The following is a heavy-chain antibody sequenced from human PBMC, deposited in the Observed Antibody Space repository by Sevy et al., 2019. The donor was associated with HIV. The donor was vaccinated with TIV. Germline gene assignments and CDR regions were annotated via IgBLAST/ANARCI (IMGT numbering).Heavy chain of an antibody. Sequence: GGSLRLSCAASGFTFSSYSMNWVRQAPGKGLEWVSSISSSSSYIYYADSVKGRFTISRDNAKNSLYLQMNSLRAEDTAVYYCARDFPKGGVATITEPPIQRHYYYYMDVWGKGTTVTVSS. CDR3: ARDFPKGGVATITEPPIQRHYYYYMDV. D-gene: IGHD5-12*01. CDR1: GFTFSSYS. CDR2: ISSSSSYI. J-gene: IGHJ6*03. V-gene: IGHV3-21*01.